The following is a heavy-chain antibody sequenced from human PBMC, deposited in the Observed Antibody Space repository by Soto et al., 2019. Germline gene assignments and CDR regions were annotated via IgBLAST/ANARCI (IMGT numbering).Heavy chain of an antibody. Sequence: EVQLVESGGGLVQPGGSLRLSCAASGFTFSNYNMNWVGQARGKGLEWVSYISSSSSTIYYADSVKGRFTISKDNAKNSLYLQMNSLRDEDTAVYYCARDWKGAQNYWGQGTLVTVSS. CDR2: ISSSSSTI. V-gene: IGHV3-48*02. J-gene: IGHJ4*02. D-gene: IGHD1-1*01. CDR1: GFTFSNYN. CDR3: ARDWKGAQNY.